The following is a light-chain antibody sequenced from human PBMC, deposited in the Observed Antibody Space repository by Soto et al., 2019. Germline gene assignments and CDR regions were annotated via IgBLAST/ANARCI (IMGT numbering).Light chain of an antibody. CDR2: DAS. Sequence: ETVLTQSPATLSLSPGERATLSCRASQSINTYLAWYQQKPGQAPRLLIYDASNRATGIPARFSGSGSGTDFTLTSSSLEPEDFAVYYCQQRFTWPFFGPGTKVDVK. V-gene: IGKV3-11*01. CDR1: QSINTY. J-gene: IGKJ3*01. CDR3: QQRFTWPF.